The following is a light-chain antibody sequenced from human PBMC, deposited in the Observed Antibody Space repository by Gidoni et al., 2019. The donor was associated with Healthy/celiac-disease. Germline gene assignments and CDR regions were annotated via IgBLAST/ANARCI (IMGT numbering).Light chain of an antibody. J-gene: IGLJ2*01. CDR1: KLWNKY. V-gene: IGLV3-1*01. Sequence: YELTQRPSVSVSPGQTGSITCSVDKLWNKYACWYQQKPGQSPVLVIYQGSKRTPGIPERFSGSNSGNTATLTISGTQAMDEADYYCQAWDAGEVFGGGTKLTVL. CDR2: QGS. CDR3: QAWDAGEV.